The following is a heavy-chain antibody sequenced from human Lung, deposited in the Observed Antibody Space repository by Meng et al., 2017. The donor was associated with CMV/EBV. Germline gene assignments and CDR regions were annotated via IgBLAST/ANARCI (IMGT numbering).Heavy chain of an antibody. CDR1: GFTFSSYE. V-gene: IGHV3-48*03. Sequence: GESXKISXAASGFTFSSYEMNWVRQAPGRGLEWVSYISSSGSTIYYADSVKGRFTISRDNAKNSLYLQMNSLRAEDTAVYYCARDGGLVVVPAAIRFDYYYYGMDVWGQGTTVTVSS. D-gene: IGHD2-2*02. CDR2: ISSSGSTI. CDR3: ARDGGLVVVPAAIRFDYYYYGMDV. J-gene: IGHJ6*02.